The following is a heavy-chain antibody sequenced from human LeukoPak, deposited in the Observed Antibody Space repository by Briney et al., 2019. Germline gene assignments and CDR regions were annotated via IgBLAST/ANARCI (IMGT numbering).Heavy chain of an antibody. D-gene: IGHD5-12*01. CDR1: GFTFSSYS. V-gene: IGHV3-72*01. CDR2: SRSKANSYAT. J-gene: IGHJ4*02. Sequence: GGSLRLFCAASGFTFSSYSMNWVRQAPGKGLEWVGRSRSKANSYATEYAASVKGRFTISRDDSKNSLFLQMNSLKTEDTAVYYCARDNSYGGYEGVGYFDYWGQGTLVTVSS. CDR3: ARDNSYGGYEGVGYFDY.